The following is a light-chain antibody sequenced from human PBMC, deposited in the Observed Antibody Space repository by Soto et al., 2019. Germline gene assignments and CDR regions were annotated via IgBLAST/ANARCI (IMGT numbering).Light chain of an antibody. V-gene: IGKV1-27*01. J-gene: IGKJ3*01. Sequence: DIQMTQSPTSLSASVGDRVTITCRASQGIRNFVAWYQQKPGKAPKLLIYAASTLQSGVPSRFSGSGSETDFTLTINSLKFEDVIPYSCHYYSSGPVFGPGTKVEIK. CDR2: AAS. CDR3: HYYSSGPV. CDR1: QGIRNF.